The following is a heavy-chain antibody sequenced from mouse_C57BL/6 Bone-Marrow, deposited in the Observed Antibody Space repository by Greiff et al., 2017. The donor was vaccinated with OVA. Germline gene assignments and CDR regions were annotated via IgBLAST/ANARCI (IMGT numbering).Heavy chain of an antibody. D-gene: IGHD6-1*01. V-gene: IGHV1-20*01. Sequence: EVQLQQSGPELVKPGDSVKISCKASGYSFTGYFMNWVMQSHGKSLEWIGRINPYNGDTFYNQKSKGKATLTVDKSSSTAHMELRSLTSEDSAVYYCARCRGSYAMDYWGQGTSVTVSS. CDR3: ARCRGSYAMDY. CDR2: INPYNGDT. J-gene: IGHJ4*01. CDR1: GYSFTGYF.